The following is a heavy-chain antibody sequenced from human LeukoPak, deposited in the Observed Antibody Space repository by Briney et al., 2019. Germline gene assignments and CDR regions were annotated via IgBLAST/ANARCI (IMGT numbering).Heavy chain of an antibody. V-gene: IGHV4-34*01. CDR3: ARGQGAARYFDL. D-gene: IGHD3-16*01. CDR1: VRSFSGYH. Sequence: SETLSLTCAVYVRSFSGYHWNWIRQPPEKGLEWIGEVSHSGSTNYNPSLKSRVTISVDTSKNQFSLKLSSMTAADTAVYFCARGQGAARYFDLWGRGTLVTVSS. J-gene: IGHJ2*01. CDR2: VSHSGST.